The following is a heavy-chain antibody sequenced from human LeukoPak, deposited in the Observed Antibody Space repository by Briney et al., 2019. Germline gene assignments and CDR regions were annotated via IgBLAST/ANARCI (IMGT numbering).Heavy chain of an antibody. J-gene: IGHJ4*02. CDR2: IYHSGST. CDR1: GYSISSGYY. CDR3: ARDLGDYVWGTYRLYYFDY. V-gene: IGHV4-38-2*02. D-gene: IGHD3-16*02. Sequence: ETLSLTCTVSGYSISSGYYWGWIRQPPGKGLEWIGSIYHSGSTYYNPFLKSRVTISVDTSKNQFSLKLSSVTAADTAVYYCARDLGDYVWGTYRLYYFDYWGQGTLATVSS.